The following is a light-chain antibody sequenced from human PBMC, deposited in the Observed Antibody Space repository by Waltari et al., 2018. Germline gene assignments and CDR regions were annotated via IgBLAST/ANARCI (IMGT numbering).Light chain of an antibody. Sequence: EIVLTQSPGPLSLSPGDRATLSCRASQSVSSTYLAWYQQKPGQAPGLVIYGASSRATGIPDRFSGSGSGTDFTLTISRLEPEDFAVYYCQHYSSSSWTFGQGTKVEIK. CDR3: QHYSSSSWT. V-gene: IGKV3-20*01. J-gene: IGKJ1*01. CDR1: QSVSSTY. CDR2: GAS.